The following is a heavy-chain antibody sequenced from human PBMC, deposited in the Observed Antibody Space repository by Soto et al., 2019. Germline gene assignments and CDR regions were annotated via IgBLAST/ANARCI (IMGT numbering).Heavy chain of an antibody. D-gene: IGHD3-10*01. Sequence: PSETLSLTFTVSGGSISSGDYSWSWIRQPPGKGLEWIGYIYYSGSTYYNPSLKSRVTISVDTSKNQFSLKLSSVTAADTAVYYCATQHLRLWFGELSEWGQGTLVTVS. CDR3: ATQHLRLWFGELSE. CDR1: GGSISSGDYS. CDR2: IYYSGST. J-gene: IGHJ4*02. V-gene: IGHV4-30-4*01.